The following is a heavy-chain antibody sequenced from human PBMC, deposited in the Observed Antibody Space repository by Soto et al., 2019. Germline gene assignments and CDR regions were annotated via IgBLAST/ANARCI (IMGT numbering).Heavy chain of an antibody. CDR3: ARETRYGDYDLGFDP. V-gene: IGHV1-46*03. Sequence: ASVKVSCKASGYTFTSYYMHWVRQAPGQGLEWMGIINPSGGSTSYAQKFQGRVTMTRDTSTSTVYMELSSLRSEDTAVYYCARETRYGDYDLGFDPWGQGTLVTVSS. CDR2: INPSGGST. CDR1: GYTFTSYY. D-gene: IGHD4-17*01. J-gene: IGHJ5*02.